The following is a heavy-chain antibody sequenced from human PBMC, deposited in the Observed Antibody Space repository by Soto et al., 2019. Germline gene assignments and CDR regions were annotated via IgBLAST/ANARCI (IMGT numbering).Heavy chain of an antibody. D-gene: IGHD3-3*01. CDR2: ISSSSSTI. Sequence: PGGFLRLSCAASGFTFSSNSMNWVRQAPGKGLEWISYISSSSSTIYADSVKGRFTISRDNAKNSLYLQMNSLRDEDTAVYHCARVIWSGHLTSDLWGQGTRVTVSS. J-gene: IGHJ5*02. CDR3: ARVIWSGHLTSDL. CDR1: GFTFSSNS. V-gene: IGHV3-48*02.